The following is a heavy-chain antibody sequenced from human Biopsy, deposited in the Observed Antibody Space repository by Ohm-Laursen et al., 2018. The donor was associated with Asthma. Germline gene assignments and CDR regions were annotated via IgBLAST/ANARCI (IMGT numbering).Heavy chain of an antibody. CDR1: GFNFTTYA. D-gene: IGHD3-22*01. CDR2: ISGSGRSA. CDR3: ARGDSSNWSHYYFDY. V-gene: IGHV3-23*01. Sequence: SLRLSCAASGFNFTTYAIAWIRQAPGRGLEWISAISGSGRSAYYADSVKGQFTISRDNAKNTVYLQMHSLRAEDTAVYYCARGDSSNWSHYYFDYWGQGTLVNVSS. J-gene: IGHJ4*02.